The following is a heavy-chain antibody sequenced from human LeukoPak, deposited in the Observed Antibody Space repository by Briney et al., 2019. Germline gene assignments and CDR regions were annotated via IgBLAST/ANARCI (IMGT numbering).Heavy chain of an antibody. D-gene: IGHD3-3*01. J-gene: IGHJ6*02. Sequence: SETLSLPCAVYGGSFSGYYWSWIRQPPGKGLEWIGEINHSGGTNYNPSLKSRVTISVDTSKNQFSLKLSSVTAADTAVYYCARGPVTIFGVVIISGMDVWGQGTTVTVSS. CDR1: GGSFSGYY. CDR3: ARGPVTIFGVVIISGMDV. CDR2: INHSGGT. V-gene: IGHV4-34*01.